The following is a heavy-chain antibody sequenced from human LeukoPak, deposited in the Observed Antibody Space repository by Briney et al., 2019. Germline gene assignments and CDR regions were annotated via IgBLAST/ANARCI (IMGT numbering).Heavy chain of an antibody. CDR2: IYYSGST. Sequence: SETLSLTCTVSGGSLSSGGYYWSWIRQHPGKGLEWIGYIYYSGSTYYNPSLKSRVTISVDTSKNQFSLKLSSVTAADTAVYYCARETPTDYYDSSGFPYGMDVWGQGTTVTVSS. D-gene: IGHD3-22*01. CDR3: ARETPTDYYDSSGFPYGMDV. J-gene: IGHJ6*02. CDR1: GGSLSSGGYY. V-gene: IGHV4-31*03.